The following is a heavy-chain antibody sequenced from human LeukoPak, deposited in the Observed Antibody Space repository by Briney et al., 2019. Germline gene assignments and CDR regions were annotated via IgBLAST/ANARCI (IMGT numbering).Heavy chain of an antibody. Sequence: SETLSLTCTVSGGSISSYYWSWIRQSPVKGLEWIGYIFPTGSAFYNPSLESRVTISLDTSENQFSLTLSSVPAADTAVYYCARRNKYFYYMNVWAKGPRSPSP. D-gene: IGHD1/OR15-1a*01. CDR2: IFPTGSA. CDR1: GGSISSYY. V-gene: IGHV4-4*09. CDR3: ARRNKYFYYMNV. J-gene: IGHJ6*03.